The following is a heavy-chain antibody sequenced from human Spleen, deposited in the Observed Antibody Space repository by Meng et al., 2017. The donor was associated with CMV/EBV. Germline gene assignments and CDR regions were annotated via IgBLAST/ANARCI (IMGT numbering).Heavy chain of an antibody. Sequence: CEPSGYTFTNYDVTWVRQAPGQGLEWVGWISPYSGDTTYAQKFQGRVTMTADMSTTTAYMELRSLESDDTAVYYCARRGLVPRYFDHWGQGTLVTVSS. V-gene: IGHV1-18*01. CDR1: GYTFTNYD. D-gene: IGHD6-6*01. J-gene: IGHJ4*02. CDR2: ISPYSGDT. CDR3: ARRGLVPRYFDH.